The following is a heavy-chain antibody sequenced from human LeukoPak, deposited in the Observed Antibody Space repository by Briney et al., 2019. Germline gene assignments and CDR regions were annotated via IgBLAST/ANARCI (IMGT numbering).Heavy chain of an antibody. D-gene: IGHD2-15*01. V-gene: IGHV3-48*01. J-gene: IGHJ4*02. CDR2: ISITSKTI. CDR3: VRLGGSRSCSGGTCYSDY. Sequence: GGSLRLSCTGSGVTFSGNDMRWVRQPPGKGLEWVSYISITSKTIKYAAPVKGRFTISKDNAKNLFYLQMNSLTAEDTPCYYCVRLGGSRSCSGGTCYSDYWGQGTLVTVSS. CDR1: GVTFSGND.